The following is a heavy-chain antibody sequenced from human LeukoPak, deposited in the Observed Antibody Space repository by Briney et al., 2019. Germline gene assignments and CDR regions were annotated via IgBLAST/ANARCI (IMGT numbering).Heavy chain of an antibody. CDR3: ARGGIVGASYYYGMDV. Sequence: ASVKVSCKASGYTFTSYGISWVRPAPGQGLEWMGWISGYNGNTNYAQKFQGRVTMTTDTSTTTAYMELRSLRSDDTAVYYCARGGIVGASYYYGMDVWGQGTTVTVSS. J-gene: IGHJ6*02. D-gene: IGHD1-26*01. CDR1: GYTFTSYG. V-gene: IGHV1-18*01. CDR2: ISGYNGNT.